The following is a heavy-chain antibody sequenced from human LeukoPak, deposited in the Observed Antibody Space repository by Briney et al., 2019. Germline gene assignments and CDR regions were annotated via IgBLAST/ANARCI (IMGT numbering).Heavy chain of an antibody. CDR1: GFTFSSYW. CDR3: AKWGCSGGSCYPFDY. CDR2: MSGSGGRT. D-gene: IGHD2-15*01. V-gene: IGHV3-23*01. Sequence: GGSLRLSCAASGFTFSSYWMHWVRQAPGKGLEWVSAMSGSGGRTYYADSVKGRFTISRDNSKNTQYLQMNSLRAEDTAVYYCAKWGCSGGSCYPFDYWGQGTLVTVSS. J-gene: IGHJ4*02.